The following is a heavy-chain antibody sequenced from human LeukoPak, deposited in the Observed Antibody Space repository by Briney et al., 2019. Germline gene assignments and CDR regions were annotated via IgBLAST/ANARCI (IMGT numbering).Heavy chain of an antibody. J-gene: IGHJ4*02. CDR2: ISGSGTKT. Sequence: GGSLRLSCEASGFTFSAYAMTWVRQAPGKGLECVSVISGSGTKTYYADSVKGRFTISRDNSKNTVYLQMNSLRVDDTAVYYCSKGHSDYGTGFDLWGRGTLVTVSS. CDR3: SKGHSDYGTGFDL. CDR1: GFTFSAYA. D-gene: IGHD5-12*01. V-gene: IGHV3-23*01.